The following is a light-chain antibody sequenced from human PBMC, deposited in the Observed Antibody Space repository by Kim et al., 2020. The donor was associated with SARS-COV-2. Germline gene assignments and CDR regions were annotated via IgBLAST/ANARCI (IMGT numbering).Light chain of an antibody. CDR2: RNN. V-gene: IGLV1-47*01. Sequence: QSVLTQPPSASGTPGQRVTISCSGGSSNIGSSYVYWYQHLPGTAPKLLIYRNNQRPSGVPDRFSGSKSGTSASLAISGLRSEDEADYYCAAWDDSLSGYVFGTGTKVTV. CDR3: AAWDDSLSGYV. CDR1: SSNIGSSY. J-gene: IGLJ1*01.